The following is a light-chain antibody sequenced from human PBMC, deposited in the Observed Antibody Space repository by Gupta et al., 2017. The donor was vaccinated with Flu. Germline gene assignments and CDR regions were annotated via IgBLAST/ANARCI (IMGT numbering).Light chain of an antibody. V-gene: IGLV2-8*01. Sequence: QSALTQPPSAAGSPGQSVPISCTGTSSDGGGYDYVSGYQQHPGKAPKLLIDEVTKRPSGGPDRCYGSKSGTTAFPTGAGLQAEDDAYYYGRSYEGSYNWVFGGGTKLTVL. CDR3: RSYEGSYNWV. CDR2: EVT. CDR1: SSDGGGYDY. J-gene: IGLJ3*02.